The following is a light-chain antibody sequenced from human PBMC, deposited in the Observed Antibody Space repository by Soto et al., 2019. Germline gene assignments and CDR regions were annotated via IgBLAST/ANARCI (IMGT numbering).Light chain of an antibody. CDR2: AAS. Sequence: DIQETHVQSSLSASVGNKVTVTCRASQSISSYLNWYQQKPGKAPKLLIYAASSLQSGVPSRFSGSGSGTDITLTISSLQPDDFASYYSQQANFFPITFGQGTLLEI. CDR1: QSISSY. V-gene: IGKV1-39*01. CDR3: QQANFFPIT. J-gene: IGKJ5*01.